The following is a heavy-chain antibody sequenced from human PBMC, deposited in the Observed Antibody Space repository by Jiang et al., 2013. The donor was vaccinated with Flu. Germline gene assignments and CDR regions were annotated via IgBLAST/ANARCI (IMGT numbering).Heavy chain of an antibody. D-gene: IGHD6-13*01. CDR1: GYTFINYF. CDR2: INPRSGGT. V-gene: IGHV1-2*02. Sequence: GAPVKVSCKASGYTFINYFMHWVRQAPGQGLEWMGWINPRSGGTKYVEKFQGRVTMTRDTSSFTAYMELSRLRSDDTAVYYCTRGSNWFSDAFDIWGQGTMVTVSS. J-gene: IGHJ3*02. CDR3: TRGSNWFSDAFDI.